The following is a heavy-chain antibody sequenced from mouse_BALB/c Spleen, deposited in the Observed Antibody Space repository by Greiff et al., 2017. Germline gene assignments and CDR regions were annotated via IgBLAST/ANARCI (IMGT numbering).Heavy chain of an antibody. D-gene: IGHD4-1*01. CDR1: GYSFTSYW. Sequence: VQLQQSGTVLARPGASVKMSCKASGYSFTSYWMHWVKQRPGQGLEWIGAIYPGNSDTSYNQKFKGKAKLTAVTSASTAYMELSSLTNEDSAVYYCTRTGTAWFADWGQGTLVTVSA. J-gene: IGHJ3*01. V-gene: IGHV1-5*01. CDR3: TRTGTAWFAD. CDR2: IYPGNSDT.